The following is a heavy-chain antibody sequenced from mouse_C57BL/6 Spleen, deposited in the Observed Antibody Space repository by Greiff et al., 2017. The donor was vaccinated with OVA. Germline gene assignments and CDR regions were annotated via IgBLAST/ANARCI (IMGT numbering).Heavy chain of an antibody. D-gene: IGHD1-1*01. J-gene: IGHJ2*01. Sequence: EVQGVESVAELVRPGASVKLSCTASGYNIKNNYMHWVKQRPEQGLEWIGRIDPANGNTKYAPKFQGKATITADTSSNTAYLQLSSLTSEVTAISYCARSGYYGSSDYWGQGTPLTVSS. V-gene: IGHV14-3*01. CDR2: IDPANGNT. CDR3: ARSGYYGSSDY. CDR1: GYNIKNNY.